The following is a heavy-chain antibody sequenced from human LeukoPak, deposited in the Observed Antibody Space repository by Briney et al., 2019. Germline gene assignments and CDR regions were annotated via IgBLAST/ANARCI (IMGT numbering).Heavy chain of an antibody. J-gene: IGHJ4*02. Sequence: GGSLRLSCAASGFTFSSYAMSWVRQAPGKGLEWVSAISGSGGSTYYADSVKGRFTISRDNSKNTLYLQMNSLRAEDTAVYYCARHCSSSNCRAYWGQGTLVTVSS. CDR3: ARHCSSSNCRAY. D-gene: IGHD2-2*01. CDR2: ISGSGGST. CDR1: GFTFSSYA. V-gene: IGHV3-23*01.